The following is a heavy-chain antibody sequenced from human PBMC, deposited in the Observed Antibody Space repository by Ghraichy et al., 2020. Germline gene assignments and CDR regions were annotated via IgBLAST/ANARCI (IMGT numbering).Heavy chain of an antibody. CDR2: IYYSGST. CDR3: ASLLLWFGESQSDYYYYGMDV. V-gene: IGHV4-39*01. CDR1: GGSISSSSYY. D-gene: IGHD3-10*01. Sequence: SETLSLTCTVSGGSISSSSYYWGWIRQPPGKGLEWIGSIYYSGSTYYNPSLKSRVTISVDTSKNQFSLKLSSVTAADTAVYYCASLLLWFGESQSDYYYYGMDVWGQGTTVTVSS. J-gene: IGHJ6*02.